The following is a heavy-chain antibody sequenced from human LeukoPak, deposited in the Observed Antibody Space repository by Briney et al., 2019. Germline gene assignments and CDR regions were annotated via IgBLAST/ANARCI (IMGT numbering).Heavy chain of an antibody. J-gene: IGHJ4*02. V-gene: IGHV1-2*02. CDR1: GYTFTGYY. D-gene: IGHD2-2*01. CDR2: INPNSGGT. Sequence: ASVKVSCKASGYTFTGYYMHWVRQAPGQGLEWMGWINPNSGGTNYAQKFQGRVTMTRDTSISTAYMELSRLRSDDTAVYYCAGDLPEEYQLQHTQFDYWGQGTLVTVSS. CDR3: AGDLPEEYQLQHTQFDY.